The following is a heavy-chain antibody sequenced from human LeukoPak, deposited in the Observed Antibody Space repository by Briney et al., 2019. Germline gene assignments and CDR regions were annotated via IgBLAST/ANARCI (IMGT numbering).Heavy chain of an antibody. J-gene: IGHJ4*02. CDR1: GIPLMGYA. CDR2: MSGRGEST. CDR3: ARDNYTDSYYPFDY. Sequence: PGGALRLSRAGAGIPLMGYAMSWVRPAPGKGVECVSAMSGRGESTLYPDSVRGRFTISRDDSKNTLYLQMNNLRVEDTAVYYCARDNYTDSYYPFDYWGQGALVTVSS. D-gene: IGHD1-26*01. V-gene: IGHV3-23*01.